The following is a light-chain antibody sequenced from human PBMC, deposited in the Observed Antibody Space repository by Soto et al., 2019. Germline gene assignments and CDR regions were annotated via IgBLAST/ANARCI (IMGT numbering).Light chain of an antibody. CDR2: SDN. CDR1: NSNIGSNT. V-gene: IGLV1-44*01. CDR3: AAWDHSLPGPV. J-gene: IGLJ2*01. Sequence: QSVLTQPPSASGTPGQRVTISCSGSNSNIGSNTVSWYQQLPGTAPKSLIYSDNQRPSGVPDRISGSRSGTSASLAISGLQSDDEAEYYCAAWDHSLPGPVFGGGTKLTVL.